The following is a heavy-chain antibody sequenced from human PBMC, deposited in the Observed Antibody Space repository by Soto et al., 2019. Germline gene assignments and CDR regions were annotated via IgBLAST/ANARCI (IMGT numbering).Heavy chain of an antibody. CDR2: IYYSGST. Sequence: PSETLSLTCTVSGGSISSGGYYWSWIRQHPGKGLEWIGYIYYSGSTYYNPSLKSRVTISVDMSKNQFSLKLRSVTAADTAVYYCARERLSLTYYMDVWGKGTTVTVSS. CDR1: GGSISSGGYY. D-gene: IGHD7-27*01. J-gene: IGHJ6*03. CDR3: ARERLSLTYYMDV. V-gene: IGHV4-31*03.